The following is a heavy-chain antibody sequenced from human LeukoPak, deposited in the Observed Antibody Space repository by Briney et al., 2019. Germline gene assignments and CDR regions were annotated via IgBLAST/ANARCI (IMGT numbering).Heavy chain of an antibody. CDR1: GYTFTSYD. V-gene: IGHV1-8*01. CDR2: MNPNSGHT. CDR3: ARRFAAAGTKRGFDY. Sequence: ASVKVSCKASGYTFTSYDINWVRQATGQGLEWMGWMNPNSGHTGYAQKFQGRVTMTRNTSISTAYMELRSLRSEDTAVYYCARRFAAAGTKRGFDYWGQGTLVTVSS. J-gene: IGHJ4*02. D-gene: IGHD6-13*01.